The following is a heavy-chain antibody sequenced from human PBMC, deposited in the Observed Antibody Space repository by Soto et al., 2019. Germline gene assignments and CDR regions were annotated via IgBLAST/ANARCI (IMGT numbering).Heavy chain of an antibody. Sequence: GGSLRLSCAASGFTFSSYGMTWVRQAPGKGLEWVSFSSATGAGTYYADSVKGRFTISRDNSKNTLYLQMTSLRADDTAVYYCARDRRAGGNYGFYSDFWGQGALVTAPQ. V-gene: IGHV3-23*01. CDR3: ARDRRAGGNYGFYSDF. CDR1: GFTFSSYG. J-gene: IGHJ4*02. CDR2: SSATGAGT. D-gene: IGHD1-7*01.